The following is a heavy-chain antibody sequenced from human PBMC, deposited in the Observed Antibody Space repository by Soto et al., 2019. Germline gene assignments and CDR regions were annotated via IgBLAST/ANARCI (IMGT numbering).Heavy chain of an antibody. V-gene: IGHV4-59*01. Sequence: AETLSLTCTVSGGSITSYYWSWIRQPPGKGLEWIGYIHNSGSTSYNPSLQSRVTISADVSKNQFSLDLRSVTAADTAVYYCARRWSGTDYWGHGTLVTVS. CDR1: GGSITSYY. J-gene: IGHJ4*01. D-gene: IGHD3-10*01. CDR2: IHNSGST. CDR3: ARRWSGTDY.